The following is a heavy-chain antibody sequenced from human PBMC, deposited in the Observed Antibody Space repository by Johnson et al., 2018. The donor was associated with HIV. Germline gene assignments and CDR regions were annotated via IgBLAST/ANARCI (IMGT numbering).Heavy chain of an antibody. Sequence: VQLVESGGDLVKPGRSLRLSCAASGFTFSSYGMHWVRQAPGKGLEWVAVISGSGGSTYYADSVKGRFTISRDNAKNSLYLQMNSLRAEDTAVYYCAKEGGSYSMGRDAFDIWGQGTMVTVSS. D-gene: IGHD1-26*01. CDR3: AKEGGSYSMGRDAFDI. J-gene: IGHJ3*02. V-gene: IGHV3-23*04. CDR1: GFTFSSYG. CDR2: ISGSGGST.